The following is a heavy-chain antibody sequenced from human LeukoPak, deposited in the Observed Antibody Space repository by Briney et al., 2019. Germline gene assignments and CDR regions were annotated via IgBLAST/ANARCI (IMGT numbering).Heavy chain of an antibody. CDR2: ISSSSSYI. V-gene: IGHV3-21*01. Sequence: GGSLRLSCAASGFTFNNFAMNWVRQAPGKGLEWVSSISSSSSYIYYADSVKGRFTISRDNAKNSLYLQMNSLRAEDTAVYYCARDSGSYSYWGQGTLVTVSS. D-gene: IGHD1-26*01. J-gene: IGHJ4*02. CDR1: GFTFNNFA. CDR3: ARDSGSYSY.